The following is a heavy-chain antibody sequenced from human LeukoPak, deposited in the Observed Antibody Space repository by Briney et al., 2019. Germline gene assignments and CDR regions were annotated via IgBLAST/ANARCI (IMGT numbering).Heavy chain of an antibody. V-gene: IGHV1-2*02. Sequence: GASVKVSCKASGYTFTGYYMHWVRQAPGQGLEWMGWINPNSGGTNYAQKFQGRVTMTRDTSISTAYMELSRLRSDDTAVYYCARVITGGRGTRNAFDIWGQGTMVTVSS. CDR3: ARVITGGRGTRNAFDI. J-gene: IGHJ3*02. CDR1: GYTFTGYY. D-gene: IGHD3-16*01. CDR2: INPNSGGT.